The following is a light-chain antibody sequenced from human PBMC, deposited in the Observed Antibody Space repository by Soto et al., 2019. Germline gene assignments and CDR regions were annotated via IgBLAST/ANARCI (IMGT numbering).Light chain of an antibody. Sequence: SYELIQPPSVSVSPGQTASITCSGDKLGNKYTCWYQQKPGQSPVLVIYEDIKRPSGIPERFSGSNSGNTATLTISGTQAMDEADYYCQAWDSSTVVFGGGTKVTVL. CDR2: EDI. CDR3: QAWDSSTVV. J-gene: IGLJ2*01. V-gene: IGLV3-1*01. CDR1: KLGNKY.